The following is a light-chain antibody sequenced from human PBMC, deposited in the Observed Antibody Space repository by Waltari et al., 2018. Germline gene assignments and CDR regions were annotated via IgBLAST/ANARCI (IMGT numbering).Light chain of an antibody. CDR3: QHYVRLPVT. CDR1: QSVGRT. CDR2: GAS. V-gene: IGKV3-20*01. J-gene: IGKJ1*01. Sequence: SCRASQSVGRTLTWYQQKPGQAPRLLIYGASSRATDIPDRFSGSGSGTDFSLTISRLEPEDFAAYYCQHYVRLPVTFGQGTKVEIK.